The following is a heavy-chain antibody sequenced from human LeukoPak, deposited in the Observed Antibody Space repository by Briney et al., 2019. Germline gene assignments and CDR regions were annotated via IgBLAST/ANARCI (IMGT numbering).Heavy chain of an antibody. Sequence: GASVKVSCKASGGTFSSYAVGWVRQAPGQGLEWMGGIIPIFGTTNYAQTFQGRVTITTDESTSTAYMELSSLTSEDTAVYFCAMFQEFRSFDWNYFDPWGQGTQVTVSS. V-gene: IGHV1-69*05. CDR2: IIPIFGTT. CDR1: GGTFSSYA. J-gene: IGHJ5*02. CDR3: AMFQEFRSFDWNYFDP. D-gene: IGHD3-9*01.